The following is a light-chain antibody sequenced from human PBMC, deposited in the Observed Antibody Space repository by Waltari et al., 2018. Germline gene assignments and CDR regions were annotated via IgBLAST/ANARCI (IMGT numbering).Light chain of an antibody. V-gene: IGKV1-9*01. Sequence: DIQLTHSPSFLSASVGYRVTITCRASQGITTYLAWYQQKPGKAPKILIYGASTLQSGVPSRFSGSGSGTEFTLTISSLQPEDFATYYCQQLNSYPRTFGQGTKLESK. J-gene: IGKJ2*01. CDR2: GAS. CDR3: QQLNSYPRT. CDR1: QGITTY.